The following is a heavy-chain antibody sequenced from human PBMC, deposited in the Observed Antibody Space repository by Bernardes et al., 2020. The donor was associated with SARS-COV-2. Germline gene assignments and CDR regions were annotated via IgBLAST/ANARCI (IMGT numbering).Heavy chain of an antibody. CDR1: GFTFSSYW. CDR3: ARVGSSSSWNYYYYYGMDV. V-gene: IGHV3-74*01. Sequence: GSLRLSCAASGFTFSSYWMHWVRQAPGKGLVWVSRINSDGSSTSYADSVKGRFTISRDNAKNTLYLQMNSLRAEDTAVYYCARVGSSSSWNYYYYYGMDVWGQGTTVTVSS. D-gene: IGHD6-13*01. CDR2: INSDGSST. J-gene: IGHJ6*02.